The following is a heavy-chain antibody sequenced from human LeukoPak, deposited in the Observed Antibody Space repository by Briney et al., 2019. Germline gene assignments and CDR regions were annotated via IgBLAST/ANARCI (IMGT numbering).Heavy chain of an antibody. CDR1: GGTFSDYG. CDR3: AREPPYYYGMDV. CDR2: IVLLLGVA. Sequence: ASVKVSCKASGGTFSDYGISWVRQAPGQGLEYMGRIVLLLGVANYAQKFQGRVTITADKSTGTAYMELRSLRSEDTAVYYCAREPPYYYGMDVWGQGTTVTVSS. J-gene: IGHJ6*02. V-gene: IGHV1-69*04.